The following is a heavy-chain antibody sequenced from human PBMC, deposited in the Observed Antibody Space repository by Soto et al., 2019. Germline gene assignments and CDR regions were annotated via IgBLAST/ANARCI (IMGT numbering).Heavy chain of an antibody. CDR3: ASGRGYSGYDGQTLGY. CDR2: IYYSGST. V-gene: IGHV4-59*01. D-gene: IGHD5-12*01. CDR1: GGSICSYY. J-gene: IGHJ4*02. Sequence: SETLSLTCTVAGGSICSYYWSWIRQPPGKGLEWIGYIYYSGSTNYNPSLKSRVTISVDTSKNQFSLKLSSVTAADTAVYYCASGRGYSGYDGQTLGYWGQGTLVTVSS.